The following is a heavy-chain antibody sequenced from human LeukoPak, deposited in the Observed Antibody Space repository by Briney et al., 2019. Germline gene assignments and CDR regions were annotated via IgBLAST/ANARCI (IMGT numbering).Heavy chain of an antibody. V-gene: IGHV1-58*02. CDR2: IVVGSGNT. J-gene: IGHJ2*01. Sequence: ASVKVSCKASGFTFTSSAMQWVRQARGQRLEWIGWIVVGSGNTNYAQKFQERVTITRDMSTSTAYMELSSLRSEDTAAYYCAAFPRDGHNFLWYFDLWGRGTLVTVSS. CDR1: GFTFTSSA. CDR3: AAFPRDGHNFLWYFDL. D-gene: IGHD5-24*01.